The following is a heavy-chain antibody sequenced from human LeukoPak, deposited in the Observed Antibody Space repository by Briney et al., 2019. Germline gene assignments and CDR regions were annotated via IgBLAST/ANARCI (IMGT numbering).Heavy chain of an antibody. CDR1: GLTFSSYW. Sequence: PGGSLRLSCAASGLTFSSYWMSWVRQAPGKGLEWVANIKQDGSEKYYVDSVKGRFTISRDNAKNSLYLQMNSLRAEDTAVYYCARAGLGSGYHGGFDYWGQGTLVTVSS. D-gene: IGHD3-22*01. CDR3: ARAGLGSGYHGGFDY. J-gene: IGHJ4*02. V-gene: IGHV3-7*01. CDR2: IKQDGSEK.